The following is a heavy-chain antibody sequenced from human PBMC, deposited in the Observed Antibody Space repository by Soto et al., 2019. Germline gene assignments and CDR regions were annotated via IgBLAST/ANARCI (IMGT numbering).Heavy chain of an antibody. D-gene: IGHD1-26*01. J-gene: IGHJ4*02. CDR2: INESGTT. CDR3: VGARGRLVGFDF. Sequence: SETLSLTCAMDGGSFSEYYWNWIRQPPGKGLEWIGEINESGTTNYSPSLKSRVTISVDTSLKQFSLKLSSVNAADTGVYYCVGARGRLVGFDFWGQGTLVTVSS. V-gene: IGHV4-34*01. CDR1: GGSFSEYY.